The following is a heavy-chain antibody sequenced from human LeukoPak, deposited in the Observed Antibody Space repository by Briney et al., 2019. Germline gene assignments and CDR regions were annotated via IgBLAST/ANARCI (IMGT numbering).Heavy chain of an antibody. D-gene: IGHD1-26*01. V-gene: IGHV3-21*04. Sequence: PGGSLRLSCAASGFTFSSYSMNWVRQAPGKGLEWVSSISSSSSYIYYADSVKGRFTISRDNDKNSLYLQMNSLRAEDTAVYYCARDLVGATLDAFDIWGQGTMVTVSS. J-gene: IGHJ3*02. CDR2: ISSSSSYI. CDR3: ARDLVGATLDAFDI. CDR1: GFTFSSYS.